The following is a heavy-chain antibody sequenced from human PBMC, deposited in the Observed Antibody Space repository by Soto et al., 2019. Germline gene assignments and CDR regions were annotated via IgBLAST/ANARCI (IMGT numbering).Heavy chain of an antibody. CDR3: AREVRGIANYFDY. V-gene: IGHV1-3*01. D-gene: IGHD3-10*01. CDR1: GYTFTNYA. J-gene: IGHJ4*02. CDR2: INAGSGSA. Sequence: ASVKVSCKASGYTFTNYAIHWVRQAPGHRPEWVGWINAGSGSAIISQKFQGRVTMTRDTSASTAYIDLSSLISEDTALYYCAREVRGIANYFDYWGLGTLVTVLL.